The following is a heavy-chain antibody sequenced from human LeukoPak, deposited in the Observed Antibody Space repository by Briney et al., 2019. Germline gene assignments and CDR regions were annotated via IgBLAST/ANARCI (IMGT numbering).Heavy chain of an antibody. D-gene: IGHD3-9*01. J-gene: IGHJ2*01. CDR3: ARLVGASSRSHWYFDL. Sequence: SETLSLTCTVSGGSISSYYWSWIRQPPGKGLEWIGYIYYSGSTNYNPSLKSRVTISVDTSKNQFSLKLSSVTAADTAVYYCARLVGASSRSHWYFDLWGRGTLVTVSS. CDR1: GGSISSYY. CDR2: IYYSGST. V-gene: IGHV4-59*01.